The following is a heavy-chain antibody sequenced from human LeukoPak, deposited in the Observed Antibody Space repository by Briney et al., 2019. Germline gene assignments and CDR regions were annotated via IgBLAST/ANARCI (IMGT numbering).Heavy chain of an antibody. V-gene: IGHV4-4*09. Sequence: SETLSLTCTVSGGSISSYYWNWIRQPPGKGLEWIGYIYTSGSTNYNPSLKSRVTISVDTSKNQFSLKLSSVTAADTAVYYCARGAAPRTYYYMDVWGKGTTVTVSS. CDR2: IYTSGST. D-gene: IGHD6-6*01. CDR1: GGSISSYY. J-gene: IGHJ6*03. CDR3: ARGAAPRTYYYMDV.